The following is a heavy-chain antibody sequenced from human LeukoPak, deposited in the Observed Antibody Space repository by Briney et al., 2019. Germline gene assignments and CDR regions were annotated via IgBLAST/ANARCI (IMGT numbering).Heavy chain of an antibody. Sequence: GGSLRLSCAASGFIFSSYRMHWVRQKPGEGPLWLSRINGDGTSTAYAHSVQGRFIISRDNAKNTLYLQMNSLRVDDTAVYYCTRQWHTPSDYWGQGTVVTVSS. CDR3: TRQWHTPSDY. V-gene: IGHV3-74*03. CDR2: INGDGTST. D-gene: IGHD6-19*01. CDR1: GFIFSSYR. J-gene: IGHJ4*02.